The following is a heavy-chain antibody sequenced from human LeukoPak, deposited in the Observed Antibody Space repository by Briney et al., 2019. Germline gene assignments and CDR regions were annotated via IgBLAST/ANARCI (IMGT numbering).Heavy chain of an antibody. CDR1: GYTFTGYY. Sequence: ASVKVSCKASGYTFTGYYMHWVRQAPGQGLEWMGWINPNSGGTNYPQKFQGRVTMTRDTSISTAYMELSRLRSDDTAVYYCARGLITMVRGVSFLVYWGQGTLVTVSS. D-gene: IGHD3-10*01. CDR3: ARGLITMVRGVSFLVY. V-gene: IGHV1-2*02. CDR2: INPNSGGT. J-gene: IGHJ4*02.